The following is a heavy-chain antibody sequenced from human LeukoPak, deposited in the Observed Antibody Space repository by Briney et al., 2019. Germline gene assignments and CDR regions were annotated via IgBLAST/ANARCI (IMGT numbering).Heavy chain of an antibody. V-gene: IGHV3-7*01. CDR2: INQDGSEN. D-gene: IGHD2-2*01. CDR3: ARGPLGYRSVTSCSFDS. Sequence: GGSLRLSCAASGFTFNSYWMSWVRQAPGKGLEWVANINQDGSENYYLDSVKGRFTISRDNAKNSLYLQMNSLRAEDTAVYYCARGPLGYRSVTSCSFDSWGQGTLVTVSS. CDR1: GFTFNSYW. J-gene: IGHJ4*02.